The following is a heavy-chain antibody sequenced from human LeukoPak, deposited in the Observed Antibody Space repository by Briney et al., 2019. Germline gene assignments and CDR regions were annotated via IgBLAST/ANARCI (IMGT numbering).Heavy chain of an antibody. CDR1: GFTFDDYA. D-gene: IGHD3-10*01. CDR2: ISWNSGSI. CDR3: AKGRWVRGPFDY. Sequence: PGGSLRLSCAASGFTFDDYAMHWVRQAPGKGLEWVSGISWNSGSIGYADSVKGRFTISRDNSKNTLYLQMNSLRAEDTAVYYCAKGRWVRGPFDYWGQGTLVTVSS. V-gene: IGHV3-9*01. J-gene: IGHJ4*02.